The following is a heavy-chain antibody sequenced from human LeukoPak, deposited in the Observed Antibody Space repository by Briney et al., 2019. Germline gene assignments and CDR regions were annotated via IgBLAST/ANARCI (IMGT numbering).Heavy chain of an antibody. D-gene: IGHD3-10*01. V-gene: IGHV4-59*01. CDR2: VFCTGSS. J-gene: IGHJ5*02. Sequence: SETLSLTCTVSGGSISSYYWSWIRQPPGKGLEWIGHVFCTGSSNYNPSLKSRVTISLDRSKNQFSLRLTSVTAADTAVYYCARAGPWQIDPWGQGTLVTVSS. CDR3: ARAGPWQIDP. CDR1: GGSISSYY.